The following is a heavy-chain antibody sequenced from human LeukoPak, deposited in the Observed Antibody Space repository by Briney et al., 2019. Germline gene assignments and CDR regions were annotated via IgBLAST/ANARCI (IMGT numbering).Heavy chain of an antibody. CDR3: ARDGSYYYDSSGPNPREN. D-gene: IGHD3-22*01. CDR1: GGSISSGAYY. Sequence: SETLSLTCTVSGGSISSGAYYWSWIRQPPGKGLEWVGFIYYSGTTYYNPSLKSRVTISIDTSKSQFSLKMTSVTAADTAVYYCARDGSYYYDSSGPNPRENWGQGTLVTVSS. CDR2: IYYSGTT. J-gene: IGHJ4*02. V-gene: IGHV4-30-4*08.